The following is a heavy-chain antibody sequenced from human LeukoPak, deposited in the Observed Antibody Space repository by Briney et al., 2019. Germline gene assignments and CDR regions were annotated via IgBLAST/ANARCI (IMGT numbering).Heavy chain of an antibody. CDR3: ARGGVSIAAASLFDY. V-gene: IGHV4-31*03. D-gene: IGHD6-13*01. CDR1: GGSISSGGYY. CDR2: IYYSGST. J-gene: IGHJ4*02. Sequence: SETLSLTCTVSGGSISSGGYYWSWIRQHPGKGLEWIGYIYYSGSTYYNPSLKSRVTMSVDTSKNQFSLKLSSVTAADTAVYYCARGGVSIAAASLFDYWGQGTLVTVSS.